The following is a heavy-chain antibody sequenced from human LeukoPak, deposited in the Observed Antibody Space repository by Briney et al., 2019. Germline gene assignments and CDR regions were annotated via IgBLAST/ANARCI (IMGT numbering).Heavy chain of an antibody. D-gene: IGHD1-26*01. CDR3: ARGLGATTSAYYFDI. Sequence: GGSLRLSCAASEFSVGSNYMTWVRQAPGKGLEWVSLIYSGGSTYYADSVKGRFTISRDNAKNSLYLQMNSLRAEDTAVYYCARGLGATTSAYYFDIWGQGTMVTVSS. V-gene: IGHV3-66*01. CDR2: IYSGGST. CDR1: EFSVGSNY. J-gene: IGHJ3*02.